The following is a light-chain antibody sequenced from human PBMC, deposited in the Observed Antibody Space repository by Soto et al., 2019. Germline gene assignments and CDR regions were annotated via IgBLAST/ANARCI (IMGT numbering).Light chain of an antibody. CDR1: QSLRSS. Sequence: ETMMTQSPDTLSVSLGERATLSCRASQSLRSSLAWYQQKPGQAPRLLIYDASTRATGIPARFSGSGSGTDFNLTITGLKSEDFEVYYCQQYNKWPQTFGQGTKV. CDR3: QQYNKWPQT. CDR2: DAS. V-gene: IGKV3-15*01. J-gene: IGKJ1*01.